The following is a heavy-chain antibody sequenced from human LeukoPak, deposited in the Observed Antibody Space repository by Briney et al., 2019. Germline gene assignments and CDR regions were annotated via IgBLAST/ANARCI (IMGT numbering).Heavy chain of an antibody. CDR1: GGSFSGYY. CDR3: ARGPHITIIGVPRGAFDI. D-gene: IGHD3-3*01. V-gene: IGHV4-34*01. J-gene: IGHJ3*02. Sequence: SETLSLTCAVYGGSFSGYYWSWIRQPPGKGLEWIGEINHSGSTNYNPSLKSRVTISVDTSKNQFSLKLSSVTAADTAVYYCARGPHITIIGVPRGAFDIWGQGTMVTVSS. CDR2: INHSGST.